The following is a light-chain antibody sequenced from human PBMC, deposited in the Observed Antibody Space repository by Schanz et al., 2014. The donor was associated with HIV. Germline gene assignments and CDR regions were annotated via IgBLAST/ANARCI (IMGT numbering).Light chain of an antibody. J-gene: IGKJ2*01. CDR2: GAS. V-gene: IGKV3-15*01. CDR1: QSVSSD. Sequence: EIVMTQSPATLSVSPGERATLSCRASQSVSSDLAWYQQKPGQAPRLLIYGASARATGIPARFTGSGSGTEFTLTISGLQPDDFATYFCQQFHTYPYTFGQGTKLEIK. CDR3: QQFHTYPYT.